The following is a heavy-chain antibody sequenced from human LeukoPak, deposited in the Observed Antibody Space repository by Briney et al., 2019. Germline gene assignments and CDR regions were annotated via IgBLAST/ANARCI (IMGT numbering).Heavy chain of an antibody. CDR2: IWYDGSNK. V-gene: IGHV3-33*01. CDR3: ARDGIGHSFDY. J-gene: IGHJ4*02. Sequence: PGRSLRLSCAASGFTFSSYGMHWVRQAPGKGLEWVAVIWYDGSNKYYADSVKGRFTISRDNSKNTLYLQMNSLRAEDTAVYYCARDGIGHSFDYWGQGTLVTVSS. D-gene: IGHD2-15*01. CDR1: GFTFSSYG.